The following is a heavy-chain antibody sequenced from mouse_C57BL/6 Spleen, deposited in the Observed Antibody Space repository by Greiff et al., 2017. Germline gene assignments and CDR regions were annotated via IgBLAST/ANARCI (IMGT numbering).Heavy chain of an antibody. J-gene: IGHJ4*01. D-gene: IGHD2-2*01. Sequence: EVQRVESEGGLVQPGSSMKLSCTASGFTFSDYYMAWVRQVPEKGLEWVANINYDGSSTYYLDSLKSRFIISRDNAKNILYLQMSSLKSEDTATYYCAIYGYDGYAMDYWGQGTSVTVSS. V-gene: IGHV5-16*01. CDR3: AIYGYDGYAMDY. CDR2: INYDGSST. CDR1: GFTFSDYY.